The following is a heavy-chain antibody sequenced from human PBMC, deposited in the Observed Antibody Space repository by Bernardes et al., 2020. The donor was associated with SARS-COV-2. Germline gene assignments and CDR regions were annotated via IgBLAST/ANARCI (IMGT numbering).Heavy chain of an antibody. V-gene: IGHV3-7*03. CDR2: MNQDGSEK. CDR3: ARGGIIDSYGMDV. CDR1: GFTFNSYS. J-gene: IGHJ6*02. D-gene: IGHD1-26*01. Sequence: GGSLRLSCAASGFTFNSYSLTWVRQAPGKGLEWVANMNQDGSEKYHVDSVKGRFTVSRDNAKNALYLQMNHLRAEDTALYYCARGGIIDSYGMDVWGQGTTVTVSS.